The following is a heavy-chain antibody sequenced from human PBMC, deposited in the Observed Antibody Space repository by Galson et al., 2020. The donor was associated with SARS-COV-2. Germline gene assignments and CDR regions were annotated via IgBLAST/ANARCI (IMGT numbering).Heavy chain of an antibody. CDR1: GFTFSSYS. CDR3: ARVSKGLVVVVAATDH. Sequence: GGSLRLSCAVSGFTFSSYSMNWVRQAPGKGLEWISYISSSETTYYADSVKGRFTISRDNAKNSLFLQMNNLRDEDTAVYYCARVSKGLVVVVAATDHWGQGTLVTV. CDR2: ISSSETT. J-gene: IGHJ4*02. D-gene: IGHD2-15*01. V-gene: IGHV3-48*02.